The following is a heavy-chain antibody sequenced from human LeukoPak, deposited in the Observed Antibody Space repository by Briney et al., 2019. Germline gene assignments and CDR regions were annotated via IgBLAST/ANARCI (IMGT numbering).Heavy chain of an antibody. CDR2: INPSGGST. D-gene: IGHD3-3*01. Sequence: GASVKASSKASGSPFTNYYIHWVRQAPGQGLEWMGIINPSGGSTNYAQKFQGRVTMTTDTSTITVYMEVSSLRSEDTAVYYCARWRATYLDYWGQGTLVTVSS. CDR1: GSPFTNYY. V-gene: IGHV1-46*01. J-gene: IGHJ4*02. CDR3: ARWRATYLDY.